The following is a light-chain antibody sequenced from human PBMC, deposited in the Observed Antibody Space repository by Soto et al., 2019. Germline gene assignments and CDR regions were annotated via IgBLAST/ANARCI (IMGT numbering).Light chain of an antibody. CDR2: GAS. CDR3: QQYSNWPPGT. V-gene: IGKV3-15*01. CDR1: QSVNNN. J-gene: IGKJ1*01. Sequence: EIVLTQSPATLSVSPGERATLSCRASQSVNNNLAWYQQKPDQAPRLLIYGASTRATGVPARFSGSGSGTDFTLTISGLQSEDFAVYYCQQYSNWPPGTFGQGTKVEVK.